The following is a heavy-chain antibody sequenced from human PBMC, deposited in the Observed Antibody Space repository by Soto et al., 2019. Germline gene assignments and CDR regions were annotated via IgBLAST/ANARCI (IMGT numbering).Heavy chain of an antibody. CDR3: VKGWFLDWLGEMDV. Sequence: QVQLVQSGAEVKKPGASVKVSCKTSGYTFTSYDINWVRQAPGQGLEWMGRMNPNSGNTGYAQKFQGRVIMTRDTSISTAYMELSSLRSDDSAVYYCVKGWFLDWLGEMDVWGTGTTVTVSS. CDR2: MNPNSGNT. CDR1: GYTFTSYD. J-gene: IGHJ6*04. D-gene: IGHD3-3*01. V-gene: IGHV1-8*01.